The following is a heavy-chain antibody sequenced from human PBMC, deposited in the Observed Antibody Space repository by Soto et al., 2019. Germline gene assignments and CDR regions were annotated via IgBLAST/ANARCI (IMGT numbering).Heavy chain of an antibody. CDR2: ISSSGSTI. CDR1: GFTFSSYE. J-gene: IGHJ4*02. CDR3: ARQAAAGFFDY. V-gene: IGHV3-48*03. D-gene: IGHD6-13*01. Sequence: GGSLRLSCAASGFTFSSYEMNWGRQAPGKGLEWVSYISSSGSTIYYADSVKGRFTISRDNAKNSLYLQMNSLRAEDTAVYYCARQAAAGFFDYWGQGTQVTVSS.